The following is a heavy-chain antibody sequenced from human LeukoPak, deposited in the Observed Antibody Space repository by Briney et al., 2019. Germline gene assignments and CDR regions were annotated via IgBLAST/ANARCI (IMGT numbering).Heavy chain of an antibody. D-gene: IGHD1-26*01. J-gene: IGHJ4*02. CDR2: ISGSGDNT. CDR1: GFTFSSYA. CDR3: AKAISGSNAVADY. Sequence: PGESLRLSCAASGFTFSSYAMTWARQAPGKGLEWVSSISGSGDNTYYADSVKGRFTISRDNSKNTLYLQMNSLRAEDTAVYHCAKAISGSNAVADYWGQGTLATVSS. V-gene: IGHV3-23*01.